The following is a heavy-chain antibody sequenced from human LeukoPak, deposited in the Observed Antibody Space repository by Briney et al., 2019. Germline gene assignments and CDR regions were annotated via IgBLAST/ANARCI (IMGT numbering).Heavy chain of an antibody. CDR2: ISSSSSYI. Sequence: GGSLRLSCAASGFTFSSYSMNWVRQAPGKGLEWVSSISSSSSYIYYTDSVKGRFTISRDNAKNSLYLQMNSLRAEDTAVYYCATYPGDRVYPSDFDYWGQGILVTVSS. D-gene: IGHD7-27*01. J-gene: IGHJ4*02. CDR3: ATYPGDRVYPSDFDY. CDR1: GFTFSSYS. V-gene: IGHV3-21*01.